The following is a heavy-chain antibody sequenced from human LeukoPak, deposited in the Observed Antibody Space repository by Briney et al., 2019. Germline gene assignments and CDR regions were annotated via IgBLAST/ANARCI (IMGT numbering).Heavy chain of an antibody. J-gene: IGHJ4*02. CDR3: ARRAGAYSHPYDY. CDR1: GFTFSSYS. CDR2: ISSSSSYI. D-gene: IGHD4/OR15-4a*01. Sequence: GGSLRLSCAASGFTFSSYSMNWVRQAPGKGLEWVSSISSSSSYIYYADSVKGRFTISRDDAKNSLYLQMNSLRAEDTAVYYCARRAGAYSHPYDYWGQGTLVTVSS. V-gene: IGHV3-21*04.